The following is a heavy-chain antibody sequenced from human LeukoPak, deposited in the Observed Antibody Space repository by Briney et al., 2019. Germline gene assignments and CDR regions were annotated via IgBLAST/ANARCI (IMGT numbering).Heavy chain of an antibody. CDR3: ARMSKAYSSSWIYYYGMDV. CDR2: MNPNSGNT. J-gene: IGHJ6*02. Sequence: GASVKVSCKASGYTFTSYDINWVRQATGQGLEWMGWMNPNSGNTGYAQKFQGRVTMTRNTSISTAYMELSSLRSEDTAVYYCARMSKAYSSSWIYYYGMDVWGQGTTVTVSS. CDR1: GYTFTSYD. V-gene: IGHV1-8*01. D-gene: IGHD6-13*01.